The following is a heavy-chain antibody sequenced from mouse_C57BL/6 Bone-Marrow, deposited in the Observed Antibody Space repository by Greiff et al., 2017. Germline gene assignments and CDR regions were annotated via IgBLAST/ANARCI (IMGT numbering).Heavy chain of an antibody. CDR1: GFTFSSYA. J-gene: IGHJ4*01. D-gene: IGHD1-1*01. CDR3: ARDIGYGSKVDY. V-gene: IGHV5-4*01. CDR2: ISDGGSYT. Sequence: EVMLVESGGGLVKPGGSLKLSCAASGFTFSSYAMSWVRQTPEKRLEWVATISDGGSYTYYPDNVKGRFTISRDNAKNNLYLQMSHLKSEDTAMYYCARDIGYGSKVDYWGQGTSVTVSS.